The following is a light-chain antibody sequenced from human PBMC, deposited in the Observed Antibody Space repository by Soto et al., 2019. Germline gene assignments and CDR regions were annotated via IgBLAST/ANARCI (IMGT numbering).Light chain of an antibody. CDR1: SGDVGGSNH. J-gene: IGLJ1*01. CDR2: DVT. Sequence: QSALTQPRSVSGSPGQSVTISCTGTSGDVGGSNHVSWYQHHPGKAPKFLIYDVTKRPSGVPDRFSGSKSGNTASLTISGLQAEDEADYYCCSDAGTYTFVFGTGTKV. CDR3: CSDAGTYTFV. V-gene: IGLV2-11*01.